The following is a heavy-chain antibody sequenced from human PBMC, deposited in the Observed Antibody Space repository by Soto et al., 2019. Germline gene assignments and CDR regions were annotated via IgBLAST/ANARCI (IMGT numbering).Heavy chain of an antibody. D-gene: IGHD3-22*01. J-gene: IGHJ4*02. Sequence: GGSLRLSCSASGFTFSSYAMHWVRQAPGKGLEYVSSISTNGGSTYYADSVKGRFTISRDNSKNTVYLQMNSLRAEDTAVYYCAKGYYYDSSGYYPLGYWGQGTLVTVSS. CDR1: GFTFSSYA. V-gene: IGHV3-64*04. CDR3: AKGYYYDSSGYYPLGY. CDR2: ISTNGGST.